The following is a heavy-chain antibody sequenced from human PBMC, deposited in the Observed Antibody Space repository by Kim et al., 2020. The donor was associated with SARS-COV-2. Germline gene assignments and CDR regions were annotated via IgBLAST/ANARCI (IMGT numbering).Heavy chain of an antibody. J-gene: IGHJ4*01. CDR2: INHSGRT. CDR3: ARGCSNTSGSVSHYSDL. V-gene: IGHV4-34*01. D-gene: IGHD3-10*01. CDR1: GGSFSGFY. Sequence: SETLSLTCAVYGGSFSGFYWSWIRQPPGRGLEWIGEINHSGRTNYNPSLKSRVTISVDTSKNQFSLRLTSVTAADMAVYYCARGCSNTSGSVSHYSDLWGQGTLVTVSS.